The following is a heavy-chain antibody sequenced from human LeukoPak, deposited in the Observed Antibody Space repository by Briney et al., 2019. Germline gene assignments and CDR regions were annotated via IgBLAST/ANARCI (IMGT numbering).Heavy chain of an antibody. CDR1: GFTFSSYS. CDR3: ARVPGIAAAGTGGDAFDI. V-gene: IGHV3-48*04. CDR2: ISSSSSTI. J-gene: IGHJ3*02. D-gene: IGHD6-13*01. Sequence: GGSLRLSCAASGFTFSSYSMNWVRQAPGKGLEWVSYISSSSSTIYYADSVKGRFTISRDNAKNSLYLQMNSLRAEDTAVYYCARVPGIAAAGTGGDAFDIWGQGTMVTVSS.